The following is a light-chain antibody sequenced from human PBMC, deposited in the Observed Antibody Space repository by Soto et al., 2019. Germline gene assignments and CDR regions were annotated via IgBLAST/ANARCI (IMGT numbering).Light chain of an antibody. CDR1: QNIRNY. CDR3: QQYNNWPVT. Sequence: DIQMTQSPSSRSASVRDSVTITCRASQNIRNYLNWYQQKPGKAPKLLISTASTLQSGVPSRFSGSGSGTEFTLTISGLQSEDFATYYCQQYNNWPVTFGGGTKVDIK. J-gene: IGKJ4*01. CDR2: TAS. V-gene: IGKV1-39*01.